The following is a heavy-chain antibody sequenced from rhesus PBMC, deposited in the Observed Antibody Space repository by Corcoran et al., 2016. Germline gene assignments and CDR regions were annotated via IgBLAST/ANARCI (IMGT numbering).Heavy chain of an antibody. V-gene: IGHV4-173*01. CDR2: ISGSRGNN. J-gene: IGHJ4*01. Sequence: QLQLQESGPGLVKPSETLSYTCAVSGGSISSNYWSWIRPPPGKGLEWIGRISGSRGNNDYNYSLKSRVTISTETSKNQLSLKRSSVTAADTAVYYCARSYSGNYFDSWGQGVLVTVSS. D-gene: IGHD1-44*01. CDR3: ARSYSGNYFDS. CDR1: GGSISSNY.